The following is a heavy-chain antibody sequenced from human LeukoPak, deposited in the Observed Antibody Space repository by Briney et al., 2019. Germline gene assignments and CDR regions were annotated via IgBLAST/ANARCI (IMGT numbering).Heavy chain of an antibody. V-gene: IGHV1-18*01. D-gene: IGHD2-15*01. CDR2: ISGYNGKT. J-gene: IGHJ5*02. CDR3: AGAGAVVDNWFDP. Sequence: GASVKVSCKASGYTFNTYGITWVRQAPGQGLEWMGWISGYNGKTKYAQKLQDRVTMTTDTSTTTAYMELRSLRSDDTAVYCCAGAGAVVDNWFDPWGQGTLVTVSS. CDR1: GYTFNTYG.